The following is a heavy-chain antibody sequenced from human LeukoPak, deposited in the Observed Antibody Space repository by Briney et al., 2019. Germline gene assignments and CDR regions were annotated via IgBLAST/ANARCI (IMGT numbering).Heavy chain of an antibody. V-gene: IGHV1-24*01. CDR2: FDPEDGET. D-gene: IGHD5-24*01. J-gene: IGHJ4*02. CDR3: ARARNSKMATITPQFDY. Sequence: ASVKVSCKASGYTFTGYYMHWVRQAPGKGLEWMGGFDPEDGETIYAQKFQGRVTMTEDTSTDTAYMELSSLRSEDTAVYYCARARNSKMATITPQFDYWGQGTLVAVSS. CDR1: GYTFTGYY.